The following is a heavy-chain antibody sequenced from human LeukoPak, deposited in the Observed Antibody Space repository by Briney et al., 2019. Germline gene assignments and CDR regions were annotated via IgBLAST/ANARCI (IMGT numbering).Heavy chain of an antibody. CDR1: GFTFGTYG. CDR3: MRVFPGTAWHFDL. V-gene: IGHV3-23*01. Sequence: GGSLRLSCAASGFTFGTYGMSWVRQAPGKGMEWVSTISDDTTRTYYADSVKGRFTISRDNSKDTLYLQLNSLRAEDTAVYYCMRVFPGTAWHFDLWGRGTLVTVSS. J-gene: IGHJ2*01. CDR2: ISDDTTRT. D-gene: IGHD1-1*01.